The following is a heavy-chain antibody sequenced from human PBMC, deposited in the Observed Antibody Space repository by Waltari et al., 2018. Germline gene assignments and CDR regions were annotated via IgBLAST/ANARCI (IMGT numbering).Heavy chain of an antibody. CDR2: ISTGGSKT. D-gene: IGHD1-20*01. J-gene: IGHJ3*01. Sequence: EVYLLEYGGGVDQPGGSLRLSCKASHFIFEYNGLNWVRQAPGKGLEWVSRISTGGSKTHYADSVKGRFTISRDDSEKTLYLQMDSLRAEDTALYFCAKDKSYNREAFDFWGQGTKVSVSS. CDR3: AKDKSYNREAFDF. V-gene: IGHV3-23*01. CDR1: HFIFEYNG.